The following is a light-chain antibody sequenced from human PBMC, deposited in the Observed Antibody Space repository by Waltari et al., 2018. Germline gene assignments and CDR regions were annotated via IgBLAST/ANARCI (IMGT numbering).Light chain of an antibody. CDR1: QTISSY. CDR3: QQSYMTPRT. Sequence: DIQMTQSPPSLSASVGDGVTITCRASQTISSYLNWYQEKRGKAPKLLISAASRLQSGVPSRFNASGVGTDFTLTISSLHPEDFAIYYCQQSYMTPRTFGRGTKVEV. CDR2: AAS. V-gene: IGKV1-39*01. J-gene: IGKJ1*01.